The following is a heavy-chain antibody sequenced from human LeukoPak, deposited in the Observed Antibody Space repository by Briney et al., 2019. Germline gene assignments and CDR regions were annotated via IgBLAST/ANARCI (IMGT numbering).Heavy chain of an antibody. J-gene: IGHJ5*02. D-gene: IGHD2/OR15-2a*01. CDR1: GGSFSGHY. CDR3: ARAYFGWFDP. CDR2: INHSGST. V-gene: IGHV4-34*01. Sequence: ASETLSLTCAVYGGSFSGHYWSWIRQPPGKGLEWIGEINHSGSTNYNPSLKSRVTISVDTSKKQFSLKLSSVTAADTAVYYCARAYFGWFDPWGQGTLVTVSS.